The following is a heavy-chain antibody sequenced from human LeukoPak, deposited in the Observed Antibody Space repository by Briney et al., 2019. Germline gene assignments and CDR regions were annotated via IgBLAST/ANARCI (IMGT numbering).Heavy chain of an antibody. D-gene: IGHD2-15*01. CDR1: GYSFTSYW. J-gene: IGHJ4*02. V-gene: IGHV5-51*01. Sequence: GGSLRLSCAASGYSFTSYWIGWVRQMPGKGLEWMGIIYPGDSDTRYSPSFQGQVTISADKSISTAYLQWSSLKASDTAMYYCARRDCSGGSCYVDYWGQGTLVTVSS. CDR3: ARRDCSGGSCYVDY. CDR2: IYPGDSDT.